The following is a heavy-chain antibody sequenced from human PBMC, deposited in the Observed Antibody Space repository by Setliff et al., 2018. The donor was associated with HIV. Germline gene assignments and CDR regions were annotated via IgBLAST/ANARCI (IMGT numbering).Heavy chain of an antibody. D-gene: IGHD3-3*01. CDR2: IWYDASKK. CDR1: GFTFNSYG. CDR3: VKDVVKFWSGSGALDF. Sequence: GGSLRLSRAASGFTFNSYGMHWVRQAPGKGLEWVALIWYDASKKEYADSVKGRFNILRDDSKKTVDLQMNSLRADDTAVYYCVKDVVKFWSGSGALDFWGPGTLVTVSS. J-gene: IGHJ4*02. V-gene: IGHV3-33*06.